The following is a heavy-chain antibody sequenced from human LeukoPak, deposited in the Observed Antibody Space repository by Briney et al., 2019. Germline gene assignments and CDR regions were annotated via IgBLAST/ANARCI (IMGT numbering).Heavy chain of an antibody. Sequence: SQTLSLTCTVSGDSISSGDYYWSWIRQTPGKGLEWIGNIYYRGSANYNPSLKSRVIISVDTSKNQFSLKLSSVTAADTAVYYCARGLSGYSGYKRSYYYSYMDVWGKGTTVTISS. V-gene: IGHV4-61*08. CDR1: GDSISSGDYY. J-gene: IGHJ6*03. D-gene: IGHD5-12*01. CDR3: ARGLSGYSGYKRSYYYSYMDV. CDR2: IYYRGSA.